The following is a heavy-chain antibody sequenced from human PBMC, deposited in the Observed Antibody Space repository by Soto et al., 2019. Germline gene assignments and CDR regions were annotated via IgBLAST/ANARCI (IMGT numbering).Heavy chain of an antibody. Sequence: QVQLVQSGAEVRKPGASVKVSCKASGYTFTSYDINWVRQATGQGLEWMGWMNPNSGNTGYAQKFEGRVTMTRNTSISTAYMELSSLRSEDTAVYYCARGLEWSRSLDPWVQGTLVTVSS. CDR3: ARGLEWSRSLDP. V-gene: IGHV1-8*01. CDR2: MNPNSGNT. J-gene: IGHJ5*02. CDR1: GYTFTSYD. D-gene: IGHD3-3*01.